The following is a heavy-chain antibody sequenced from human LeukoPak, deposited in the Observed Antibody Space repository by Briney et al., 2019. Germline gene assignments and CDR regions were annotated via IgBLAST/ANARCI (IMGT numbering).Heavy chain of an antibody. D-gene: IGHD3-22*01. Sequence: LRLSCAASGFTVSSSYMSWIRQPPGKGLEWIGFIYYSGSTQYNPSLKSRTTISADTSNNQFSLKLSSVTAADTAVYLCARANMITIPFDIWGQGTKVTVSS. CDR2: IYYSGST. V-gene: IGHV4-30-4*08. CDR1: GFTVSSSY. CDR3: ARANMITIPFDI. J-gene: IGHJ3*02.